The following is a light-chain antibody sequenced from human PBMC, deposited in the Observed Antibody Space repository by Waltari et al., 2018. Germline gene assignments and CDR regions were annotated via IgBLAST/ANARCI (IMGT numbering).Light chain of an antibody. CDR2: NNN. Sequence: QSVLPQPPSASGTHGQRVTISCSGSYSNTRSNTVTWSQQLPGTAPTLLIYNNNLRPSGVPDRFSGSKSGTSASLAITGLQSEDEADYYCAAWDDSLSGSYVFGTGTKVTVL. CDR3: AAWDDSLSGSYV. V-gene: IGLV1-44*01. J-gene: IGLJ1*01. CDR1: YSNTRSNT.